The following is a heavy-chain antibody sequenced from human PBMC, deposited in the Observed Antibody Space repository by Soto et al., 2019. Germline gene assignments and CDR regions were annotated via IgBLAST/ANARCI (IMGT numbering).Heavy chain of an antibody. J-gene: IGHJ6*02. Sequence: ASVKVSCKASGYTFTSYAMHWVRQAPGQRLEWMGWINAGNGNAKYSQKFQGRVTITRDTSASTAYMELSSLRSEDTAVYYCARGGIAAAGTVHYYYYGMDVWGQGTTVTVSS. CDR1: GYTFTSYA. V-gene: IGHV1-3*01. D-gene: IGHD6-13*01. CDR2: INAGNGNA. CDR3: ARGGIAAAGTVHYYYYGMDV.